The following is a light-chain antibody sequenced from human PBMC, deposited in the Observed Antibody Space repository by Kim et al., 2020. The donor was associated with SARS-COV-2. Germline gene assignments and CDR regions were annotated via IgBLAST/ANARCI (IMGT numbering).Light chain of an antibody. Sequence: GEGATRAWGGGGGVGRSGGGYQERAGRGPRRLIWGASTRAGGVPAGVSGSGSGTEFTLTVSSLQSEDFAVYYCQQYNNWPTFGGGTKVDIK. CDR2: GAS. V-gene: IGKV3-15*01. J-gene: IGKJ4*01. CDR3: QQYNNWPT. CDR1: GGVGRS.